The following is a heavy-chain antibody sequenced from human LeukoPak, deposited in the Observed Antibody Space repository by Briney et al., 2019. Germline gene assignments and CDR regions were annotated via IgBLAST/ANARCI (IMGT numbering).Heavy chain of an antibody. CDR3: ARHGYCSSTSCSVYMDV. J-gene: IGHJ6*03. D-gene: IGHD2-2*03. V-gene: IGHV4-39*01. CDR2: IYYSGST. Sequence: PSETLSLTCTVSGGSISSSSYYWGWIRQPPGKGLEWIGSIYYSGSTYYNPSLKSRVTISVYTSKNQFSLKLSSVTAADTAVYYCARHGYCSSTSCSVYMDVWGKGTTVTVSS. CDR1: GGSISSSSYY.